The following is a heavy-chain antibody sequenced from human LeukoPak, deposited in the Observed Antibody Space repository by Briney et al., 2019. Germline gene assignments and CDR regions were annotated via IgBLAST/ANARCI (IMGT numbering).Heavy chain of an antibody. V-gene: IGHV1-8*01. CDR2: MNPNSGNT. D-gene: IGHD1-14*01. CDR1: GYTFTSCD. CDR3: AAGITGEYFDY. J-gene: IGHJ4*02. Sequence: PRASVKVSCKASGYTFTSCDINWVRQATGQGLEWMGWMNPNSGNTGYAQKFQGRVTVTRNTSISTAYMELSSLRSEDTAVYYCAAGITGEYFDYWGQGTLVTVSS.